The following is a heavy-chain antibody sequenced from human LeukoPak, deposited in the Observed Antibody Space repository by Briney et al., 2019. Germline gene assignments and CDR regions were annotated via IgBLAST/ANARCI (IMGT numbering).Heavy chain of an antibody. CDR3: ARLFDGGYGTFYYMDV. V-gene: IGHV5-51*01. CDR2: IYPGDSDS. J-gene: IGHJ6*03. Sequence: GESLKISCKGSGYSFTSYWIGWVRQMPGKGLEWMGIIYPGDSDSRYSPSFQGQVTISADKSISTAYLQWSSLKASDTAMYCCARLFDGGYGTFYYMDVWGKGTTVTVSS. CDR1: GYSFTSYW. D-gene: IGHD5-12*01.